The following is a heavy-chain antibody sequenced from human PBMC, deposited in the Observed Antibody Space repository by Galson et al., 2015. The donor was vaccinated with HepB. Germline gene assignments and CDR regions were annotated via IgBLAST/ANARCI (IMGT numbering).Heavy chain of an antibody. V-gene: IGHV1-8*01. CDR2: MNPNSGNT. CDR3: ARVPTLFTIFGVVRGYYYMDV. CDR1: GYTFTSYD. Sequence: SVKVSCKASGYTFTSYDINWVRQATGQGLEWMGWMNPNSGNTGYAQKFQGRVTMTRNTSISTAYMELSSLRSEDTAVYYCARVPTLFTIFGVVRGYYYMDVWGKGTTVTVSS. J-gene: IGHJ6*03. D-gene: IGHD3-3*01.